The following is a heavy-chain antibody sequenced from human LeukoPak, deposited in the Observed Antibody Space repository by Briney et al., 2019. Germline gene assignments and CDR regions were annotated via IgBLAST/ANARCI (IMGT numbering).Heavy chain of an antibody. Sequence: SETLSLTCAVYGGSFSGYYWSWIRQSPGKGLEWIGYISHSGSVNYIPSLKSRVTMSVDTSKNQFPLKLSSVTAADTAVYYCARVKGREGSTVIIDYWGQGTLVTVSS. CDR1: GGSFSGYY. CDR2: ISHSGSV. V-gene: IGHV4-59*01. CDR3: ARVKGREGSTVIIDY. D-gene: IGHD3-10*01. J-gene: IGHJ4*02.